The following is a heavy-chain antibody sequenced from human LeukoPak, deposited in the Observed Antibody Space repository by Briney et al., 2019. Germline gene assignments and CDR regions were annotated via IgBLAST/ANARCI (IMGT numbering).Heavy chain of an antibody. Sequence: SETLSLTCTVSGGSISISGYYWGWIRQPPGKGLEWIGSIYYSGSTYYNPSLKSRVTISVDTSKNQFSLRLSSVTAADTAVYYCARSDCSSTSCPKGNWGQGTLVTVSS. CDR3: ARSDCSSTSCPKGN. J-gene: IGHJ4*02. D-gene: IGHD2-2*01. CDR2: IYYSGST. CDR1: GGSISISGYY. V-gene: IGHV4-39*01.